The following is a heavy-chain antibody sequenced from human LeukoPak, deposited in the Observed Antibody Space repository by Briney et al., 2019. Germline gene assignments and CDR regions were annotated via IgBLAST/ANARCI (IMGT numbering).Heavy chain of an antibody. D-gene: IGHD1-26*01. J-gene: IGHJ4*02. CDR3: RVGATNFDY. V-gene: IGHV3-30*03. CDR2: ISYDGSNK. Sequence: GRSLRLSCAASGFTFSSYGMHWVRQAPGKGLEWVAVISYDGSNKYYADSVKGRFTISRDNSKNTLYLQMNSLRAEDTAVYYCRVGATNFDYWGQGTLVTVSS. CDR1: GFTFSSYG.